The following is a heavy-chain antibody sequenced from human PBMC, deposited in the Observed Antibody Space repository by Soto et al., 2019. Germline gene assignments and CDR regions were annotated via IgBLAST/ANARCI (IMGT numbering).Heavy chain of an antibody. J-gene: IGHJ4*02. CDR1: GFTFSSYA. V-gene: IGHV3-23*01. Sequence: SGGSLRLSCAASGFTFSSYAMSWVRQAPGKGLEWVSAISGSGGSTYYADSVKGRFTISRDNSKNTLYLQMNSLRAEDTAVYYCAGGTYYYDSSGYYPIPAFDYWGQGTLVTVSS. D-gene: IGHD3-22*01. CDR2: ISGSGGST. CDR3: AGGTYYYDSSGYYPIPAFDY.